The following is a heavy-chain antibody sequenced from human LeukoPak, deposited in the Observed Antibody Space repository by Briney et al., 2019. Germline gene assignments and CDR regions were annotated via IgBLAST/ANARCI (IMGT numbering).Heavy chain of an antibody. CDR3: ARGENYYDNSGYDY. Sequence: PSETLSLTXAVYGGPFSGYYWYWIRQPPGKGLEWIGEINHSGTTNYNPSLKSRVTISVDTSKNQFSLKLSPVTAADTAVYYCARGENYYDNSGYDYWGQGTLVTVSS. J-gene: IGHJ4*02. V-gene: IGHV4-34*01. CDR2: INHSGTT. CDR1: GGPFSGYY. D-gene: IGHD3-22*01.